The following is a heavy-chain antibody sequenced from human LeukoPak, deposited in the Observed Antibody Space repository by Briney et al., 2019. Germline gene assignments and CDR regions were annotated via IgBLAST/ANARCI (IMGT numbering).Heavy chain of an antibody. D-gene: IGHD6-19*01. CDR1: GYSFTSYW. J-gene: IGHJ5*02. Sequence: GESLKISCKGSGYSFTSYWIGWVRQMPGKGLEWMGIIYPGDSDTRYSPSFQGQVTISADKSISTAYLQWSSLKASDTAMYYCARYQSSSGYYSRSLGYWFDPWGQGTLVPVSS. CDR3: ARYQSSSGYYSRSLGYWFDP. CDR2: IYPGDSDT. V-gene: IGHV5-51*01.